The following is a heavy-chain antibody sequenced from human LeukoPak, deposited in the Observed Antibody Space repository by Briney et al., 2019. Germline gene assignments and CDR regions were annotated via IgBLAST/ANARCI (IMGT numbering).Heavy chain of an antibody. V-gene: IGHV3-23*01. D-gene: IGHD3-10*01. J-gene: IGHJ4*02. CDR2: TSGSGGST. CDR1: GFTFSSYA. Sequence: PGGSLRLSCAASGFTFSSYAMSWVRQAPGKGLEWVSATSGSGGSTYYADSVKGRFTISRDNSKNTLYLQMNSLRAEDTAVYYCARGNYYGQDYWGQGTLVTVSS. CDR3: ARGNYYGQDY.